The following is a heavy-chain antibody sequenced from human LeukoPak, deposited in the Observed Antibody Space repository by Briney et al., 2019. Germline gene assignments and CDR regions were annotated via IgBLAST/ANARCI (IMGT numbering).Heavy chain of an antibody. Sequence: PSETLSLTCTVSGGSISSYYWSWIRQPPGKGLEWIGDIYYSGSTNYNPSLKSRVTISVDTSKNQFSLKLSSVTAADTAVYYCARAGYYYDSSGYYYWYFDLWGRGTLVTVSS. J-gene: IGHJ2*01. D-gene: IGHD3-22*01. CDR3: ARAGYYYDSSGYYYWYFDL. CDR1: GGSISSYY. CDR2: IYYSGST. V-gene: IGHV4-59*01.